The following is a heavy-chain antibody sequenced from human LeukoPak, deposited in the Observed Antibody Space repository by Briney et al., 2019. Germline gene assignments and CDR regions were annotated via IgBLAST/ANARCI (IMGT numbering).Heavy chain of an antibody. D-gene: IGHD1-26*01. J-gene: IGHJ3*02. CDR2: VRSKDNNYAT. V-gene: IGHV3-73*01. CDR3: TRVNPSSDSYYDAFDI. Sequence: PGGSLRLSCAASGFSFIGSPMHRVRQPSGKGLEPVDRVRSKDNNYATTYTPSVKGRFTISRDDSKNTAYLQMNSLEIEDTAVYYCTRVNPSSDSYYDAFDIWGQGTLVTVSS. CDR1: GFSFIGSP.